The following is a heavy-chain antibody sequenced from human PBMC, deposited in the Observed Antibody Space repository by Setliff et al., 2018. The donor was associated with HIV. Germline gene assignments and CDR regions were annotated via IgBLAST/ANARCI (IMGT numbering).Heavy chain of an antibody. CDR1: GYTFTSYA. CDR3: ARGAIVPAAMVSRYNYYGMDV. J-gene: IGHJ6*02. V-gene: IGHV1-18*01. Sequence: VKVSCKASGYTFTSYALHWVRQAPGQRLEWMGWISAYNGNTNYAKKRQGRVTMTTDTSTSTAYMELRSLRSDDTAVDYCARGAIVPAAMVSRYNYYGMDVWGQGTTVTVSS. D-gene: IGHD2-2*01. CDR2: ISAYNGNT.